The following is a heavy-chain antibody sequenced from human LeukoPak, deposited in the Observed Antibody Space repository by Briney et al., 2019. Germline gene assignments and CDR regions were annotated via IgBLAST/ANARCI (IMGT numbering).Heavy chain of an antibody. V-gene: IGHV1-46*01. CDR1: GYTFTSNY. Sequence: ASVKVSCKAFGYTFTSNYMHWVRQAPGQGPEWMGVISPSGGSTTYAQKFQGRVTMTRDTSISTAYMELSRLRSDDTAVYYCARGDIVVVVAARNWFDPWGQGTLVTVSS. J-gene: IGHJ5*02. CDR2: ISPSGGST. CDR3: ARGDIVVVVAARNWFDP. D-gene: IGHD2-15*01.